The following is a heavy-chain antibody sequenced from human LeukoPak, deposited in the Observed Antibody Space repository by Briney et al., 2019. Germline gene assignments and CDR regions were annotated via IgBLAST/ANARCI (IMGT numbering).Heavy chain of an antibody. D-gene: IGHD3-3*01. J-gene: IGHJ6*04. CDR2: IYYSGST. CDR3: ARRDDFWSGYYKRGAMDV. CDR1: GGSISSYY. Sequence: PSETLSLTCTVSGGSISSYYWSWIRQPPGKGLEWIGYIYYSGSTNYNPSLKSRVTISVDTSKNQFSLKLSSVTAADTAVYYCARRDDFWSGYYKRGAMDVWGKGTTVTVSS. V-gene: IGHV4-59*08.